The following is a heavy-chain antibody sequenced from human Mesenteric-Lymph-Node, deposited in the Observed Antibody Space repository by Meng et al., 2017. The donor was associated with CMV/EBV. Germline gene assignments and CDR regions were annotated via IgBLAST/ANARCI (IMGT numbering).Heavy chain of an antibody. J-gene: IGHJ5*02. CDR1: GFSFSNYA. D-gene: IGHD3-10*01. V-gene: IGHV3-23*01. CDR2: ISGSGATT. Sequence: GESLKISCAASGFSFSNYAMSWVRQAPGKGLEWVSGISGSGATTYNADSVKGRFTISSDNSKNTLYLQMNSLRAEDTAVYYCARRRSGSYRFDPWGQGTLVTVSS. CDR3: ARRRSGSYRFDP.